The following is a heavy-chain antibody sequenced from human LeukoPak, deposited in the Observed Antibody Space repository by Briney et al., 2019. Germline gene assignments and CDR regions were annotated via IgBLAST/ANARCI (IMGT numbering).Heavy chain of an antibody. D-gene: IGHD5-18*01. CDR2: IYYSGST. CDR3: ARKGYTIGSFDY. V-gene: IGHV4-4*02. J-gene: IGHJ4*02. Sequence: PSETLSLTCAVSGGSISSSYWWSWVRPPPGKGLEWIGEIYYSGSTNYNPSLKSRVTISVDKSKSQFSLKLSSVTAADTAVYYCARKGYTIGSFDYWGQGTLVTVSS. CDR1: GGSISSSYW.